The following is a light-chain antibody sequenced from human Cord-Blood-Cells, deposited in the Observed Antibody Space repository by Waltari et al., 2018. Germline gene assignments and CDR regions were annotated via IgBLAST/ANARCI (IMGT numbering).Light chain of an antibody. CDR2: AAS. J-gene: IGKJ4*01. Sequence: AIRMTQSPSSLSASTGDRVTVTCRVSQGISSYLDWYQQKPGKAPKLLIYAASTLQSGVPSRFSGSGSGTDFTLTISCLQSEDFATYYCQQYYSYPLTFGGGTKVEIK. CDR1: QGISSY. V-gene: IGKV1-8*01. CDR3: QQYYSYPLT.